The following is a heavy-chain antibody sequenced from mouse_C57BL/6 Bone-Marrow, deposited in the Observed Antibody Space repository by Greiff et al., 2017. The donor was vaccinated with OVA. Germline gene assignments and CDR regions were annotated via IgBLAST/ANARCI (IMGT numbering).Heavy chain of an antibody. CDR3: ARDYGSPNGYFDV. CDR1: GYTFTDYN. D-gene: IGHD1-1*01. J-gene: IGHJ1*03. CDR2: INPNNGGT. V-gene: IGHV1-18*01. Sequence: VQLQQSGPELVKPGASVYTPFNSSGYTFTDYNMDWVKQSPGKSLEWIGDINPNNGGTIYNQKFKGKATLTVDKSSSTAYLQLRSLTSEDTAVDYCARDYGSPNGYFDVWGTGTTVTVSS.